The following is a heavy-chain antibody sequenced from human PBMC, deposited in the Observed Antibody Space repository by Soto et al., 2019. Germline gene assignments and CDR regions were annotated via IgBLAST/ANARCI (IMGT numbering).Heavy chain of an antibody. CDR3: AKDIGFQQHLFVFDN. J-gene: IGHJ4*02. Sequence: VASVKVSCKASGGTFSNYAFSWVRQAPGQGLEWMGGILPIFTTATYAPKFQDRATITADESTSTVYMDLSSLRSEDTALYYCAKDIGFQQHLFVFDNWGQGTLVTVSS. D-gene: IGHD6-13*01. CDR1: GGTFSNYA. V-gene: IGHV1-69*13. CDR2: ILPIFTTA.